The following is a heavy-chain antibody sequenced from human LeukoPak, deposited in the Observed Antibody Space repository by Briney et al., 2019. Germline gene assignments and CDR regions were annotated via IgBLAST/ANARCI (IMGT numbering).Heavy chain of an antibody. CDR3: ARVRQLVFRFAP. CDR2: IYYSGST. Sequence: SLVRQAPGKGLEWIGYIYYSGSTYYNPSLKTRVTISVDTSKNQFSLKLSSVTAADTAVYYCARVRQLVFRFAPWGQGTLVTVSS. J-gene: IGHJ5*02. D-gene: IGHD6-6*01. V-gene: IGHV4-31*02.